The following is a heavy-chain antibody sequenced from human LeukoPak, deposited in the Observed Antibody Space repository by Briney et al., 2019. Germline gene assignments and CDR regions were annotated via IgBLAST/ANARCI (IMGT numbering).Heavy chain of an antibody. V-gene: IGHV3-7*03. D-gene: IGHD6-13*01. CDR2: IKQDGSER. J-gene: IGHJ4*02. CDR1: GFTFSGFS. CDR3: AKTRPLDSSSWSHGDY. Sequence: TGGSLRLSCAAFGFTFSGFSMSWVRQSPTKGLEWVANIKQDGSERYYVDSVKGRFTISRDNSKNTLYLQMNSLRAEDTAVYYCAKTRPLDSSSWSHGDYWGQGTLVTVSS.